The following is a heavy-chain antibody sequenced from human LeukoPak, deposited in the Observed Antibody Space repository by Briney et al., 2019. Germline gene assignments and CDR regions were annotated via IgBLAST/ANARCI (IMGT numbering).Heavy chain of an antibody. CDR3: ARGGSPGP. Sequence: PSETLSLTCAVYGGSFSGYYWSWIRQPPGKGLEWIGEINHSGSTNYNPSHKSRVTISVDTSKNQFSLKLSSVTAADTAVCYCARGGSPGPWGQGTLVTVSS. CDR2: INHSGST. D-gene: IGHD1-14*01. J-gene: IGHJ5*02. V-gene: IGHV4-34*01. CDR1: GGSFSGYY.